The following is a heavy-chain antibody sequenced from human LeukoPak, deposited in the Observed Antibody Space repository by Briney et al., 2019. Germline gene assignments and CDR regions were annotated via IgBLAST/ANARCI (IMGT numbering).Heavy chain of an antibody. CDR1: GGSFSGYY. CDR2: INHSGST. V-gene: IGHV4-34*01. J-gene: IGHJ4*02. Sequence: PSETLSLTCAVYGGSFSGYYWSWIRQPPGKGLEWIGEINHSGSTNYNPSLKSRVTISVDTSKNQFSLKLSSVTAADTAVYYCARLPARRVVTTPTYFDYWGQGSLVTVSS. D-gene: IGHD2-21*02. CDR3: ARLPARRVVTTPTYFDY.